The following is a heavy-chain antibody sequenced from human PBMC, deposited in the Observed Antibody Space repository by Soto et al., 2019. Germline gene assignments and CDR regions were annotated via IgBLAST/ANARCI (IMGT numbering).Heavy chain of an antibody. J-gene: IGHJ6*02. Sequence: SEPLSLTCTVSGGSVRDYCWSCIRQPPGKGLEWLGYIFYAGTTMYNPSVKSRVTISVDTSKNQFSLRLSSLTAADTAVYYCTRHAIIPKLQYGMDVWGQGTTVTVSS. D-gene: IGHD1-1*01. CDR3: TRHAIIPKLQYGMDV. CDR2: IFYAGTT. V-gene: IGHV4-59*02. CDR1: GGSVRDYC.